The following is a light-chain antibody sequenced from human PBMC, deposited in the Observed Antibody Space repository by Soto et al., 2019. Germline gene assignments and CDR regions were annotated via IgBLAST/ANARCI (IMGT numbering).Light chain of an antibody. CDR2: DVS. CDR3: SSYTGSSTYVV. Sequence: QSALTQPASVSGSPGQSITISCTGTSSDVGCYNYVSWYQQHPGKAPKLMIYDVSNRPSGVSNRFSGSKSANTASLTISGLQAEDEADYYCSSYTGSSTYVVFGGGTKLTVL. V-gene: IGLV2-14*01. CDR1: SSDVGCYNY. J-gene: IGLJ2*01.